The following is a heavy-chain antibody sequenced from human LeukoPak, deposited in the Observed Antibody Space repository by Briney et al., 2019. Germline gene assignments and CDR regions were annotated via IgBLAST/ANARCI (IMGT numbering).Heavy chain of an antibody. CDR3: AKSQYSFGSGSTRPLFDH. Sequence: PRASVKVSCKASGYIFTDYYIHWVRQARGQGLEWMGWINPNSGGTYFAQSFEARVTLSRDTSINTAYMEMRGLTSDDTAIYYCAKSQYSFGSGSTRPLFDHWGQGTLVTVSS. J-gene: IGHJ4*02. CDR1: GYIFTDYY. CDR2: INPNSGGT. V-gene: IGHV1-2*02. D-gene: IGHD3-10*01.